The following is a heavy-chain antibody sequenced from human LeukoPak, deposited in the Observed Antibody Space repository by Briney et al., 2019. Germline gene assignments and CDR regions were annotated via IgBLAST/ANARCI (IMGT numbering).Heavy chain of an antibody. V-gene: IGHV3-7*03. D-gene: IGHD4-17*01. CDR2: IKQDGSEK. J-gene: IGHJ4*02. Sequence: GGSLRLSCAASGFTFSNYWMSWVRQAPGKGLEWVANIKQDGSEKCYVDSVKGRFTISRDNSKNTLYLQMNSLRAEDTAVYYCARDYGSHFDYWGQGTLVTVSS. CDR1: GFTFSNYW. CDR3: ARDYGSHFDY.